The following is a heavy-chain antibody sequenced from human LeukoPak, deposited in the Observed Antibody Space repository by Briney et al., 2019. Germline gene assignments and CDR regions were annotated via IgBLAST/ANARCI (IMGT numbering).Heavy chain of an antibody. J-gene: IGHJ3*02. Sequence: SETQSLTCTVSGRSIRGYFWSWIRQPPGKGLEWIDYIFYSVSTYYNPSLMSRVTISVDMSTSQFSLELTSVTDADTAVYYCARRRGGQFDWLLYVGEAFDIWGQGTMVTVSS. V-gene: IGHV4-59*01. CDR3: ARRRGGQFDWLLYVGEAFDI. D-gene: IGHD3-9*01. CDR2: IFYSVST. CDR1: GRSIRGYF.